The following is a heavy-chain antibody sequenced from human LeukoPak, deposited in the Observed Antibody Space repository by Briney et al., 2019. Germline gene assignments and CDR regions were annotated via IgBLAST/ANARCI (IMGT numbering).Heavy chain of an antibody. Sequence: GGSLRLSCAASGFTFSSYEMNWVRQAPGKGLEWVSYISSRDTSTSYADSVKGRFTISRDNAKTTLYLQMNSLRAEDTAVYYCARDRLSHFDYWGQGTLVTVSS. CDR1: GFTFSSYE. V-gene: IGHV3-48*03. D-gene: IGHD2/OR15-2a*01. J-gene: IGHJ4*02. CDR2: ISSRDTST. CDR3: ARDRLSHFDY.